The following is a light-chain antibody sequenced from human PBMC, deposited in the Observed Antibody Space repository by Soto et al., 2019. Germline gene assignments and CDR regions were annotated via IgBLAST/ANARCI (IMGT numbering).Light chain of an antibody. J-gene: IGKJ3*01. CDR1: QSVSSSY. Sequence: EIVLTQSPGTLSLSPGERATLSCRASQSVSSSYLAWYQQKPGQAPRLLIYGASSRATGIPDRFSGSGSATDFTLTINRLEPEDFAVYYCQQYGSPPLTFGPGTKVDIK. V-gene: IGKV3-20*01. CDR3: QQYGSPPLT. CDR2: GAS.